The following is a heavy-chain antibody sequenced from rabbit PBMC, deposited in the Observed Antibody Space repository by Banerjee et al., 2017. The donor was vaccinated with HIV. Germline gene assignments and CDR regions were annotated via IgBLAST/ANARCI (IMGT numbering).Heavy chain of an antibody. V-gene: IGHV1S45*01. J-gene: IGHJ4*01. CDR3: ARDLTGVTGWNFNL. CDR2: IYTGSGSA. Sequence: QEQLVESGGGLVTLGGSLKLSCKASGIDFSSSYWICWVRQAPGKGLEWIGCIYTGSGSAYYASWVKGRFTISKTSWTTVTLQMTSLTASDTATYFCARDLTGVTGWNFNLWGPGTLVTVS. D-gene: IGHD7-1*01. CDR1: GIDFSSSYW.